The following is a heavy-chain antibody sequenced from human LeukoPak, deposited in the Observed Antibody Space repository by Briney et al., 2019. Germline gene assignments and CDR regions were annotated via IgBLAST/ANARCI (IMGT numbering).Heavy chain of an antibody. CDR2: SYSDGRT. CDR3: ARDIPGVNVY. CDR1: GFTFGKYW. J-gene: IGHJ4*02. V-gene: IGHV3-53*01. Sequence: PGGSLRLSCVASGFTFGKYWMSWVRQAPGKGLEWVPISYSDGRTYYADSVKGRFTISRDNSKNTLYLQMNSLRAEDTAVYYCARDIPGVNVYWGQGTLVTVSS. D-gene: IGHD3-10*01.